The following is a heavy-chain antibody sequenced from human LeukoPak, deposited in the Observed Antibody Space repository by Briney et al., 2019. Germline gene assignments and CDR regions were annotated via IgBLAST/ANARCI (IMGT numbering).Heavy chain of an antibody. CDR3: ARGPSSYYESSGYSYYFDF. CDR1: GFTFSSYA. Sequence: PGGSLRLSCAASGFTFSSYAIFWVRQAPGKGLEWVAIISYDGSNKYYADSVKGRFTTSRDNSKNMLYLQMNSLRSEDTAVYYCARGPSSYYESSGYSYYFDFWGQGTLVTVSS. CDR2: ISYDGSNK. J-gene: IGHJ4*02. D-gene: IGHD3-22*01. V-gene: IGHV3-30-3*01.